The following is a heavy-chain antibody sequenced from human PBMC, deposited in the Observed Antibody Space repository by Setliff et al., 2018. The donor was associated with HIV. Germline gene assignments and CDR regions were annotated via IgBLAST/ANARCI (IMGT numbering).Heavy chain of an antibody. D-gene: IGHD2-15*01. Sequence: SETLSLTCTVSGASISNYNWNWIRQPAGRGLEWIGRLYTSGSTNYNPSLKSRVTISVDTSKNQFSLKLSSVTAADTAVYYCARVRYCSGGSCYGGEYWFDPWGQGTLVTVS. J-gene: IGHJ5*02. CDR2: LYTSGST. CDR3: ARVRYCSGGSCYGGEYWFDP. CDR1: GASISNYN. V-gene: IGHV4-4*07.